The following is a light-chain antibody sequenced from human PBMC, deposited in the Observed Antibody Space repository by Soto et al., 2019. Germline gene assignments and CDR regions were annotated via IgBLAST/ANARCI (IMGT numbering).Light chain of an antibody. CDR1: QSISNY. CDR3: QQTYSTPYT. CDR2: GAS. J-gene: IGKJ2*01. V-gene: IGKV1-39*01. Sequence: DIQMTQSPSSLSASVGDRVTITCRASQSISNYLTWYQQKPGKAPNLLIYGASSLQSGVPSRFSGSGSGTDFTLTISSLQPEDFATYYCQQTYSTPYTFGQGTKLEIK.